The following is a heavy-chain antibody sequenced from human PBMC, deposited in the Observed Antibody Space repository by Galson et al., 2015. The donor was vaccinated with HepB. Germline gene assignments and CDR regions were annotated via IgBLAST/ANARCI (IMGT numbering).Heavy chain of an antibody. CDR1: GYTFTCYY. CDR3: ARGAVAGQADFDY. V-gene: IGHV1-2*06. Sequence: SVKVSCKASGYTFTCYYMHWVRQAPGQGLEWMGRINPNSGGTNYAQKFQGRVTMTRDTSISTAYMELSRLRSDDTAVYYCARGAVAGQADFDYWGQGTLVTVSS. D-gene: IGHD6-19*01. J-gene: IGHJ4*02. CDR2: INPNSGGT.